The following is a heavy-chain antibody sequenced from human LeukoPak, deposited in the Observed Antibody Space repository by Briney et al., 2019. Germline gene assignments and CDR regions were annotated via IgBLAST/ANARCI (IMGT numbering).Heavy chain of an antibody. Sequence: ASVKVSCKASGYTFTGYYMHWVRQAPGQGLEWMGWIKPNHSGTNYAQKFQGRVTMTRDTSISTAYMELSRLRSDDTAVYYCARRLDCSGGSCYTPDFDYWGQGTLVTVSS. CDR1: GYTFTGYY. J-gene: IGHJ4*02. V-gene: IGHV1-2*02. CDR2: IKPNHSGT. D-gene: IGHD2-15*01. CDR3: ARRLDCSGGSCYTPDFDY.